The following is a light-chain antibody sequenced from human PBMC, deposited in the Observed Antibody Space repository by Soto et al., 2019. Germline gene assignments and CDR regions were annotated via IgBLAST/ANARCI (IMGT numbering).Light chain of an antibody. V-gene: IGKV3-15*01. CDR2: GAS. CDR1: QSVSSN. Sequence: EIVMTQSPATLSVSPGERATLSCRASQSVSSNLAWYQQKPGQAPRLLIYGASTRATGIPARFSGSRSGTEFPLTISRLQSEHFAIYYCQHYNNWPPWTFGQGTKVEIK. J-gene: IGKJ1*01. CDR3: QHYNNWPPWT.